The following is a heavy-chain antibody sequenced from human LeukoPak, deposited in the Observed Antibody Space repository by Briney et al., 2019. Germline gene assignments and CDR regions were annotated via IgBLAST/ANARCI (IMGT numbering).Heavy chain of an antibody. CDR1: GGTFSSYA. J-gene: IGHJ6*03. CDR3: ARGLVVVPAAIHPSYYYYMDV. CDR2: IIPILGIA. D-gene: IGHD2-2*02. Sequence: ASVKVSCKASGGTFSSYAISWVRQAPGQGLEWMGRIIPILGIANYAQKFQGRVTITADKSTSTAYMELSSLRSEDTAVYYCARGLVVVPAAIHPSYYYYMDVWGKGTTVTVSS. V-gene: IGHV1-69*04.